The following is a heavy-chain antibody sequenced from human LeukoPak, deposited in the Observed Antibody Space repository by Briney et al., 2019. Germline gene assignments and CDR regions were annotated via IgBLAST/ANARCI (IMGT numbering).Heavy chain of an antibody. Sequence: PSETLSLTCTVSGGSISSGSYYWSWIRQPAGKGLEWIGRIYTSGSTNYNPSLKSRVTISVDTSKNQFSLKLSSVTAADTAVYYCARDSGGSSWPYWYFDLWGRGTLVTVSS. J-gene: IGHJ2*01. D-gene: IGHD6-13*01. CDR3: ARDSGGSSWPYWYFDL. V-gene: IGHV4-61*02. CDR2: IYTSGST. CDR1: GGSISSGSYY.